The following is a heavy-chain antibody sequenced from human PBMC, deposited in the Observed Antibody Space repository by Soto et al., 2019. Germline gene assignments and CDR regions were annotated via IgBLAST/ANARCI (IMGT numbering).Heavy chain of an antibody. Sequence: GGSLRLSCAASGLTFSDYYMSWIRQAPGQGLEWVSDISSSTSYTNYADSVRGRFTISRDNAKYSLYLQMNSLRAEDTAVYYCACFPYPSGYYYYGMDVWGQGTTVTVSS. CDR1: GLTFSDYY. CDR3: ACFPYPSGYYYYGMDV. J-gene: IGHJ6*02. V-gene: IGHV3-11*06. D-gene: IGHD3-16*01. CDR2: ISSSTSYT.